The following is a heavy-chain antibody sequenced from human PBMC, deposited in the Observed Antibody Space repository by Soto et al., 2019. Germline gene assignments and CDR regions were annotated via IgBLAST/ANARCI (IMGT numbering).Heavy chain of an antibody. V-gene: IGHV1-8*01. D-gene: IGHD1-1*01. CDR2: MNPNTGNS. J-gene: IGHJ4*02. CDR1: GYTFTSYD. CDR3: ARRAETNGWNVFGADKYYFDF. Sequence: QVQLVQSGAEVRKPGASVKVSCEASGYTFTSYDIYWVRQATGQGLEWMGWMNPNTGNSGYAQKLQGRVTMTSDTSISTAHMELSRLISEDSAVYYCARRAETNGWNVFGADKYYFDFWGQGTLVTVSS.